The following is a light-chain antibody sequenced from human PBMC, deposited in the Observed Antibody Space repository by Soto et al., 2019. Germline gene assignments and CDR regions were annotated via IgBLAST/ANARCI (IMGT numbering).Light chain of an antibody. CDR2: TVS. V-gene: IGKV2-30*01. CDR1: QRLVYSDGNTY. Sequence: DGVMTQSPLSLPVTLVQSASISCRSIQRLVYSDGNTYLDWFQQRPCQAPRRLTDTVSNRESGVPDIFRDNGSSTVFTLKISRVEEEDVGFYCCMQGTRGRPISVGPGIKVDIK. J-gene: IGKJ3*01. CDR3: MQGTRGRPIS.